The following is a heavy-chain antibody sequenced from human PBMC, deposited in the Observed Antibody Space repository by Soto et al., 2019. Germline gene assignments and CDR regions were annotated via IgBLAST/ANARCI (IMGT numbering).Heavy chain of an antibody. Sequence: EVQLVESGGGLVQPGGSLRLSCAASGFTFSSYWMHWVRQAPGKGLVWVSRIYSDGSRTSYADSVKGRFTISRDNAKNTWYLQMESLSPEDTAVYYCARGAGGYYYMDVWGKGTTVTVSS. CDR2: IYSDGSRT. D-gene: IGHD3-10*01. CDR3: ARGAGGYYYMDV. CDR1: GFTFSSYW. V-gene: IGHV3-74*01. J-gene: IGHJ6*03.